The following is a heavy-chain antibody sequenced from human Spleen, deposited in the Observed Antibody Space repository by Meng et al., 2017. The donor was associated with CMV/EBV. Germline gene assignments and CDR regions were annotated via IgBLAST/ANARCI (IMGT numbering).Heavy chain of an antibody. CDR2: ISGSGGST. Sequence: SLSLSCAASGFTFSSHAMHWVRQAPGKGLEWVSAISGSGGSTYYADSVKGRFTISRDNSKTTLYLQMNNLRVEDTALYYCAKDPIYWGQGTLVTVSS. CDR3: AKDPIY. CDR1: GFTFSSHA. V-gene: IGHV3-23*01. J-gene: IGHJ4*02.